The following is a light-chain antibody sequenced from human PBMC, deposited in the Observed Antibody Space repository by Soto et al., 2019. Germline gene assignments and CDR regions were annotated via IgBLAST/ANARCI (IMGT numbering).Light chain of an antibody. Sequence: DIQMTPSPSSLSASVLYIVTITCRASQSISSYLNWYQQKPGKAPKLLIYAASSLQSGVPSRFSGSGSGTDFTLTISSLQPEDFATYYCQKSYSTPMNFGQGTRLEIK. CDR2: AAS. CDR3: QKSYSTPMN. V-gene: IGKV1-39*01. J-gene: IGKJ5*01. CDR1: QSISSY.